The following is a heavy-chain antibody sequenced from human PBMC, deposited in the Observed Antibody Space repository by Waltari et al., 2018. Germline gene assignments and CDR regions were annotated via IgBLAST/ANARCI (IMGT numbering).Heavy chain of an antibody. Sequence: QVQLVESGGGVVQPGRSLRLSCAASGFTLSSYGMHWVRQAPGKGLEWVAVISYDGSNKYYADSVKGRFTISRDNSKNTLYLQMNSLRAEDTAVYYCAKDGGSYWGQGTLVTVSS. V-gene: IGHV3-30*18. J-gene: IGHJ4*02. CDR2: ISYDGSNK. D-gene: IGHD1-26*01. CDR3: AKDGGSY. CDR1: GFTLSSYG.